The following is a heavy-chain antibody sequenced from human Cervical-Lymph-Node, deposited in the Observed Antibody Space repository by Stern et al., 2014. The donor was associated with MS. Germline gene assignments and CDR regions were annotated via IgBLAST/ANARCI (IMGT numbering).Heavy chain of an antibody. CDR1: GFVFRRYA. CDR3: AKGGSGSYVD. J-gene: IGHJ4*02. D-gene: IGHD1-26*01. V-gene: IGHV3-30*04. CDR2: NAYDGRDK. Sequence: VHLVESGGGVVQPGRSLRLSCAASGFVFRRYALHLVRQAPRTGLAWVALNAYDGRDKYYTDSVKGRFTVSRDNSNNTVDLEMNSLRLEDTAVYYCAKGGSGSYVDWGQGSLVTVSS.